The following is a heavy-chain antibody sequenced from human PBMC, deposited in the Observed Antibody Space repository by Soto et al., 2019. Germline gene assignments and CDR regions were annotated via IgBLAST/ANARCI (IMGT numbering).Heavy chain of an antibody. CDR1: GGSMNTYY. CDR3: ARGSGNPFDY. Sequence: PSETLSLTCSVSGGSMNTYYWSWIRQPPGKGLEWIGYIYSSGSTNYKLSLKSRVVFSVDTSKNQLSLKLSSVTAADTAVYYCARGSGNPFDYWGQGTLVTVSS. CDR2: IYSSGST. J-gene: IGHJ4*02. D-gene: IGHD2-15*01. V-gene: IGHV4-59*01.